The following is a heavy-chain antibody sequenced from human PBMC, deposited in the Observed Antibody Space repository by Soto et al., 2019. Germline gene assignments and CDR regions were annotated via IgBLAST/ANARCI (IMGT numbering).Heavy chain of an antibody. CDR2: IIPVFTTT. CDR3: ARVDQWLTTIDY. D-gene: IGHD6-19*01. Sequence: QVQLVQSGAEVKQPGSSVTVSCKASGDTFSSYAISWVRQAPGQGLEWMGGIIPVFTTTHYAQKFQGRVTINADKSTSTAYMEVNSLTPEDTAVYYCARVDQWLTTIDYCGQGTLVTVSS. V-gene: IGHV1-69*06. J-gene: IGHJ4*02. CDR1: GDTFSSYA.